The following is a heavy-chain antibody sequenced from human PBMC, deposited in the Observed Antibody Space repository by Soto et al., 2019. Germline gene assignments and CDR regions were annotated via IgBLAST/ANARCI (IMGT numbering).Heavy chain of an antibody. Sequence: SQTLSLTCAISGDRVSSNSAAWSWIKPSPSRGLEWLGRTYYRSEWYNDYAVSVKSRITINPDTSKNQFSLQMNSVTPEDTAVYYCARSLGIGYFDYWGQGTLVTVSS. J-gene: IGHJ4*01. V-gene: IGHV6-1*01. D-gene: IGHD6-13*01. CDR2: TYYRSEWYN. CDR3: ARSLGIGYFDY. CDR1: GDRVSSNSAA.